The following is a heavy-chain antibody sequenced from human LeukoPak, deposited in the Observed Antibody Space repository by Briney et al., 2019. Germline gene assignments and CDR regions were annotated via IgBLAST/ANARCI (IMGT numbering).Heavy chain of an antibody. CDR2: IKQDGSEK. V-gene: IGHV3-7*01. J-gene: IGHJ6*03. CDR3: ARDEGSFEAYYYYMDV. D-gene: IGHD3-3*02. Sequence: PGGSLRLSCAASGFTFSSYWMSWVRQAPGKGLEWVANIKQDGSEKYYVDSVKGRFTIPRDNAKNSLYLQMNSLRAEDTAVYYCARDEGSFEAYYYYMDVWGKGTTVTVSS. CDR1: GFTFSSYW.